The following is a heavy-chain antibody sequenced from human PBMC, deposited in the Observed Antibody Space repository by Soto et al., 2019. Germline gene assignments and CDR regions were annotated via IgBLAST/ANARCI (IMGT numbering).Heavy chain of an antibody. CDR3: ARLSVTTDYYYYGMDV. CDR1: GGSISSGGYS. Sequence: SETLSLTCTVSGGSISSGGYSWSWIRQHPGMGLARLGYISYSGSTYYNPSLKSRVTISVDTTKNQFSLKLSSVTAADTAVYYCARLSVTTDYYYYGMDVWGQGTTVTVSS. CDR2: ISYSGST. D-gene: IGHD4-17*01. V-gene: IGHV4-31*03. J-gene: IGHJ6*02.